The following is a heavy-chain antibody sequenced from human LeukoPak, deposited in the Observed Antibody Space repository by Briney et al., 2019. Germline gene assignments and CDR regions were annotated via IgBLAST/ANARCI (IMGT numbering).Heavy chain of an antibody. Sequence: ASVKISCKASGYTFTGYYMHWVRQAPGQGLEWMGWINPNSGGTNYAQDFHGRVTMTRDTSISTAYMELSRLRSDDTAVCYCARAGASGTLAWGQGTLVTVSS. CDR2: INPNSGGT. CDR1: GYTFTGYY. V-gene: IGHV1-2*02. J-gene: IGHJ5*02. CDR3: ARAGASGTLA. D-gene: IGHD1-26*01.